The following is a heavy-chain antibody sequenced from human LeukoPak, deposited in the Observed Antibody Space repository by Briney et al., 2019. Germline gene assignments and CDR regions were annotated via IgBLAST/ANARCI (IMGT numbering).Heavy chain of an antibody. D-gene: IGHD6-13*01. J-gene: IGHJ4*02. V-gene: IGHV3-7*01. CDR3: ASYGIAAAGTDFDY. CDR2: IKQDGSEK. CDR1: GFTFSSYW. Sequence: QAGGSLRLSCAASGFTFSSYWMSWVRQAPGKGLEWVANIKQDGSEKYYVDSVKGRFTISRDNAKNSLYLQMNSLRAEDTAVYYCASYGIAAAGTDFDYWGQGTLVTASS.